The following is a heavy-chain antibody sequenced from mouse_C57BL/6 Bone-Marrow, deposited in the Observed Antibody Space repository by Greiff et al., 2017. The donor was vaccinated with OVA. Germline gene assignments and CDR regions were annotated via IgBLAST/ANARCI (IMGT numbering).Heavy chain of an antibody. Sequence: VQLQQSGAELARPGASVKLSCKASGYTFTSYGISWVKQRPGQGLEWIGEIYPRSGNTYYNYKFKGKATLTADKSSSTSYMKLRSLTSEDSAVYFCSRCLYGNYVAYWGQGTLVTVSA. CDR3: SRCLYGNYVAY. D-gene: IGHD2-1*01. CDR2: IYPRSGNT. J-gene: IGHJ3*01. CDR1: GYTFTSYG. V-gene: IGHV1-81*01.